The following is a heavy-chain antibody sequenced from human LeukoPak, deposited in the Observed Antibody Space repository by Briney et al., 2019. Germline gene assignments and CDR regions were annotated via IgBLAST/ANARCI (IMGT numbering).Heavy chain of an antibody. J-gene: IGHJ5*02. CDR1: GYTLTELS. CDR2: FDPEDGET. Sequence: GASVKVSCKVSGYTLTELSMRWVRQAPGKGLEWMGGFDPEDGETIYAQKFQGRVTMTEDTSTDTAYMELSSLRSEDTAVYYCATGGYSSSPNWFDPWGQGTLVTVSS. V-gene: IGHV1-24*01. D-gene: IGHD6-6*01. CDR3: ATGGYSSSPNWFDP.